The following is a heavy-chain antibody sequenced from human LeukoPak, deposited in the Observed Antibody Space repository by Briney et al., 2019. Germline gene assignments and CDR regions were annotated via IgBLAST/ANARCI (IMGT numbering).Heavy chain of an antibody. J-gene: IGHJ4*02. CDR1: GYTFTSYD. D-gene: IGHD4-11*01. V-gene: IGHV1-8*01. Sequence: GASVKVSCKASGYTFTSYDINWVRQATGQGLEWMGWMNPNNGNIGYAQKFQGRVTMTRNTSISTAYMELSSLRSEDTAVYYCARGVTVTMEYWGQGTLVSVSS. CDR3: ARGVTVTMEY. CDR2: MNPNNGNI.